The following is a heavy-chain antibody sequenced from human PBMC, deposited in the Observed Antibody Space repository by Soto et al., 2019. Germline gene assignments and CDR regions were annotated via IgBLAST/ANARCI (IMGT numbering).Heavy chain of an antibody. CDR2: IYWNDDR. D-gene: IGHD3-22*01. J-gene: IGHJ4*02. CDR1: GFSLTTSGVG. Sequence: PTLVNPTQTLTLTCTFSGFSLTTSGVGVDWIRQPPGKALEWLALIYWNDDRRYSPSLKSRLTITKDTSKNQVVLTMTNMDPVDTATYFCGHTKAYYDDDSGHYFFAHWGQGALVTVSS. V-gene: IGHV2-5*01. CDR3: GHTKAYYDDDSGHYFFAH.